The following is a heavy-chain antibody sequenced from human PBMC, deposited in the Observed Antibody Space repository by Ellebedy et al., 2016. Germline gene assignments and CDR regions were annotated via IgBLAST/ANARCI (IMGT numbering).Heavy chain of an antibody. D-gene: IGHD5-24*01. CDR1: GYTFTSYG. J-gene: IGHJ3*02. V-gene: IGHV1-18*01. CDR3: ATERHVEMATILTDAFDI. Sequence: ASVKVSCKASGYTFTSYGISWVRQAPGQGLEWMGWISAYNGNTNYAQKLQGRVTMTTDTSTSTAYMELSSLRSEDTAVYYCATERHVEMATILTDAFDIWGQGTMVTVSS. CDR2: ISAYNGNT.